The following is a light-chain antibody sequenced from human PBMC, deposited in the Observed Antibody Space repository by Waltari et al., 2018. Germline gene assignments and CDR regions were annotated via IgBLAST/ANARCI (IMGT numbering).Light chain of an antibody. V-gene: IGLV2-14*03. CDR1: SSDLGRYNS. Sequence: QPALTQPASVSGSPGQSITISCTGTSSDLGRYNSVSWYQDHPGQGPKVIIYDVSDRPSGVSARFSGSKSGNTASLTISGLQAEDEADYYCSSQSSNNVVLFGGGTKVTVL. J-gene: IGLJ3*02. CDR2: DVS. CDR3: SSQSSNNVVL.